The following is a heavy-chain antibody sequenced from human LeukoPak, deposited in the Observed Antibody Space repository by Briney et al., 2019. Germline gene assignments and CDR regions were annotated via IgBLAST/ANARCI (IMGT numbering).Heavy chain of an antibody. D-gene: IGHD5/OR15-5a*01. CDR3: IRGGIRVSGIDAFDI. V-gene: IGHV3-13*01. CDR1: GFTFSNYD. CDR2: IGIGDDT. Sequence: GGSLRLSCAASGFTFSNYDMHWVRQVPGRGLEWVAAIGIGDDTHYPDFVKGRFTISRENAKNSLYLQMNTLRDGDTAVYYCIRGGIRVSGIDAFDIWGQGTMVTVSS. J-gene: IGHJ3*02.